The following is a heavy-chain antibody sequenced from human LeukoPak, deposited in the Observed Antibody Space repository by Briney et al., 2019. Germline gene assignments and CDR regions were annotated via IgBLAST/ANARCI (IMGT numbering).Heavy chain of an antibody. Sequence: ASVKVSCKASGYTFTGYYMHWVRQAPGQGLEWMGWINPNSGGTNYAQKFQGRVTTTRDTSISTAYMELSRLRSDDTAVYYCARGYYGDSRRYYYGMDVWGQGTTVTVSS. CDR2: INPNSGGT. J-gene: IGHJ6*02. CDR3: ARGYYGDSRRYYYGMDV. D-gene: IGHD4-17*01. V-gene: IGHV1-2*02. CDR1: GYTFTGYY.